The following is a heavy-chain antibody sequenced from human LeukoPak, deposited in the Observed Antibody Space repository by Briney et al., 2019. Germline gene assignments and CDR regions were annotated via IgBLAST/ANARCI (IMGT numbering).Heavy chain of an antibody. J-gene: IGHJ6*02. CDR1: GGSISSYY. CDR2: IYTSGST. D-gene: IGHD2-2*03. CDR3: ARELDIVVVPAAKNYYYYYGMDV. Sequence: ASETLSLTCTVSGGSISSYYWSWIRQPAGKGLEWIGRIYTSGSTDYNPSLKSRVTMSVDTSKNQFSLKLSSVTAADTAVYYCARELDIVVVPAAKNYYYYYGMDVWGQGTTVTVSS. V-gene: IGHV4-4*07.